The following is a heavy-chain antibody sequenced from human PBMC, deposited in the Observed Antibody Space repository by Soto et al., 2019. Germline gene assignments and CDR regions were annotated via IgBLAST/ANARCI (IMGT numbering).Heavy chain of an antibody. V-gene: IGHV1-18*01. CDR3: ARDLGQQLLDY. J-gene: IGHJ4*02. D-gene: IGHD6-13*01. CDR2: ISAYNGNK. Sequence: QVQLVQSGAEVKKPGASVKVSCKASGYTFTSYGISWVRQAPGQGLEWMGRISAYNGNKKYAQKLQSRVSMTTATSPSTAYMERRSLRSDYTAVYYCARDLGQQLLDYWGQGTLVTVSS. CDR1: GYTFTSYG.